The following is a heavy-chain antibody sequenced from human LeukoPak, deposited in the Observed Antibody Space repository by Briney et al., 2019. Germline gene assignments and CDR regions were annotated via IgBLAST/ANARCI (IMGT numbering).Heavy chain of an antibody. CDR1: GFTFSSYG. V-gene: IGHV3-30*18. CDR2: ISYDGSNK. D-gene: IGHD6-13*01. Sequence: QPGRSLRLSCAASGFTFSSYGKHWVRQAPGKGLEWVAVISYDGSNKYYADSVKGRFTISRDNSKNTLYLQMNSLRAEDTAVYYCAKVGSSWYRGYFDYWGQGTLVTVSS. J-gene: IGHJ4*02. CDR3: AKVGSSWYRGYFDY.